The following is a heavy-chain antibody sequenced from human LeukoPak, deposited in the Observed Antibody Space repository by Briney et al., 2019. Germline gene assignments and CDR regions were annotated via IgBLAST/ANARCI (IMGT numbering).Heavy chain of an antibody. V-gene: IGHV1-46*01. CDR1: GYTFTSYS. D-gene: IGHD7-27*01. CDR3: ARLSVLGAFDI. Sequence: ASVKVSCKASGYTFTSYSMHWVRQAPGQGLEWMGVINPSGGSTRYAQKFQGRVTVTRDTSTSTVYLELRSLGSEDTAVYYCARLSVLGAFDIWGQGTMVTVSS. J-gene: IGHJ3*02. CDR2: INPSGGST.